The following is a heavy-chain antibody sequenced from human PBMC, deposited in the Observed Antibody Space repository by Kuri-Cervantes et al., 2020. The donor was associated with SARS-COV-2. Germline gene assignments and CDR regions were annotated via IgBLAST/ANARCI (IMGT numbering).Heavy chain of an antibody. Sequence: GESLKISCKTSGYDFLRNSMSWFRQAPGQGLEWMGWISGSTGNTIYTQKFQDRVTITTDTSTNTGYMELRSLTSDDTAVYYCARQGSELAVYYFDYWGQGTLVTVSS. J-gene: IGHJ4*02. CDR1: GYDFLRNS. V-gene: IGHV1-18*01. D-gene: IGHD6-13*01. CDR3: ARQGSELAVYYFDY. CDR2: ISGSTGNT.